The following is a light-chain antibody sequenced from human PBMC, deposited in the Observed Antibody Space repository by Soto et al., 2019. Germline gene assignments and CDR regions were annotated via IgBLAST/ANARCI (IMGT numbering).Light chain of an antibody. V-gene: IGKV1-39*01. J-gene: IGKJ4*02. CDR2: AAS. CDR3: QQSYSTLT. Sequence: SQMTQSTSSLSASVGDRVTITCRASQSISSYLNWYQQKPGQAPKLLIYAASSLQSGVPSRFSGSGAGTDFTLTISSLQPEDFATYYCQQSYSTLTFGGGNKVEIK. CDR1: QSISSY.